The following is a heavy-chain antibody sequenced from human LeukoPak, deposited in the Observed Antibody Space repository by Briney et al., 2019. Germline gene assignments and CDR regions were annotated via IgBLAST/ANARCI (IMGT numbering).Heavy chain of an antibody. J-gene: IGHJ3*02. CDR1: GYTFTSYG. V-gene: IGHV1-18*01. Sequence: GASVKVSCKASGYTFTSYGISWVRQAPGQGLEWMGWISAYNGNTNYAQKLQGRVTMTTDTSTSTAYMELSSLRSEDTAVYYCATVSVVRGVIITFDAFDIWGQGTMVTVSS. CDR3: ATVSVVRGVIITFDAFDI. CDR2: ISAYNGNT. D-gene: IGHD3-10*01.